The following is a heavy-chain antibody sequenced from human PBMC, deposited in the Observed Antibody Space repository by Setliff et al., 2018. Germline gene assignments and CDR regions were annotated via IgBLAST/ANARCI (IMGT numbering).Heavy chain of an antibody. V-gene: IGHV4-39*01. CDR2: IYYSGST. D-gene: IGHD3-3*01. J-gene: IGHJ4*02. CDR3: ARHFRSSKVQFLEYLTDYYFDS. CDR1: DVSISSSSFY. Sequence: SETLSLTCTVSDVSISSSSFYWAWIRQPPGKGLEWIGSIYYSGSTYYNPSLTSRVTISVDTSNNHFSLKLSSVTAADTAVYYCARHFRSSKVQFLEYLTDYYFDSWGQGTLVTVSS.